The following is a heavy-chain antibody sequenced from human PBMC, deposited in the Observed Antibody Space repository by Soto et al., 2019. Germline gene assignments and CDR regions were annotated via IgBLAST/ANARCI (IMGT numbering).Heavy chain of an antibody. J-gene: IGHJ6*02. CDR1: AYTFTTYD. D-gene: IGHD2-8*01. Sequence: ASVKISCKASAYTFTTYDTSWVRQATGQGLEWIGRISTYNGNTNYPQSLQGRLTMTTDTSTTTAYMELRSLRSDDTAVYYCARDPYHVLMVNAPNLYGMDVWGQGTTVTVSS. V-gene: IGHV1-18*01. CDR2: ISTYNGNT. CDR3: ARDPYHVLMVNAPNLYGMDV.